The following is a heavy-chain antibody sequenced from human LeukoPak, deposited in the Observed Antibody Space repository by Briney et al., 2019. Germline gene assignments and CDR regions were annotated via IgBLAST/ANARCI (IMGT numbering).Heavy chain of an antibody. CDR1: GGSISSYY. D-gene: IGHD2-2*01. J-gene: IGHJ6*04. V-gene: IGHV4-59*01. CDR3: ARDRGCSSTSCYAEAVYGMDV. CDR2: IYYSGST. Sequence: PSETLSLTCTVSGGSISSYYWSWIRQPPGKGLEWIGYIYYSGSTNYNPSLKSRVTISVDTSKNQFSLKLSSVTAADTAVYYCARDRGCSSTSCYAEAVYGMDVWGKGTTVTVSS.